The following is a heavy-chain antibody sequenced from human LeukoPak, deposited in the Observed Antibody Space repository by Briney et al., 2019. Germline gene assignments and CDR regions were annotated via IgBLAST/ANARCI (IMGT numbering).Heavy chain of an antibody. V-gene: IGHV4-39*07. CDR1: GGSISSSSYY. Sequence: SETLSLTCTASGGSISSSSYYWSWIRQPPGKGLEWIGEINHSGSTNYNPSLKSRVTISVDTSKNQFSLKLSSVTAADTAVYYCARSIWSGYYFDYWGQGTLVTVSS. CDR3: ARSIWSGYYFDY. J-gene: IGHJ4*02. CDR2: INHSGST. D-gene: IGHD3-3*01.